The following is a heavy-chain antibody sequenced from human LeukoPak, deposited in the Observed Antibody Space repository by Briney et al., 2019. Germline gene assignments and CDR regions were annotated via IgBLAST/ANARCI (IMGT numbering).Heavy chain of an antibody. CDR2: ISWNSGSI. Sequence: PGGSLRLSCAASGFTFDDYAMHWVRQAPGKGLEWVSGISWNSGSIGYADSVKGRFTISRDNAKNSLYLQMNSLRAEDTALYYCATLGMATTIRAFDIWGQGTMVTVSS. J-gene: IGHJ3*02. CDR1: GFTFDDYA. V-gene: IGHV3-9*01. D-gene: IGHD5-24*01. CDR3: ATLGMATTIRAFDI.